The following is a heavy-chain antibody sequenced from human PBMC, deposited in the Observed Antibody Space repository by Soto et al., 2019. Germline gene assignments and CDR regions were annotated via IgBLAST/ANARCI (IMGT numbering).Heavy chain of an antibody. CDR1: GGSVSSGSYY. CDR2: IYYSGST. D-gene: IGHD2-8*01. Sequence: SETLSLTCTVSGGSVSSGSYYWSWIRQPPGKGLEWIGYIYYSGSTNYNPSLKSRVTISVDTSKNQFSLKLSSVTAADTAVYYCARDSNGLDAFDIWRQGTMVTVSS. V-gene: IGHV4-61*01. J-gene: IGHJ3*02. CDR3: ARDSNGLDAFDI.